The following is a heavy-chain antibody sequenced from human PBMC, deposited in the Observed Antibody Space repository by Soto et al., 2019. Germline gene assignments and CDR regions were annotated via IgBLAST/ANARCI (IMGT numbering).Heavy chain of an antibody. CDR3: ARPYCSSTSCNMFDY. D-gene: IGHD2-2*02. CDR2: IDPSDSYT. J-gene: IGHJ4*02. CDR1: GYSFTIYW. Sequence: GESLNISCKGSGYSFTIYWISCVRQMPGKGLEWMGRIDPSDSYTNYSPSFQGHVTISADKSISTAYLQWSSLKASDTAMYYCARPYCSSTSCNMFDYWGQGTLVTVSS. V-gene: IGHV5-10-1*01.